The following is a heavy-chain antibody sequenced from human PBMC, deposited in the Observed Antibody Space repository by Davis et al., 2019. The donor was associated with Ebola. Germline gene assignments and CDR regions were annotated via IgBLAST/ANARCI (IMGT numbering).Heavy chain of an antibody. Sequence: SETLSLTCTVSGGSISSSSYYWGWIRQPPGKGLEWIGSIYYSGSTYYNPSLKSRVTISVDTSKNQFSLKLSSVTAADTAVYYCARLYRRGSGPEGDFDYWGQGTLVTVSS. CDR3: ARLYRRGSGPEGDFDY. CDR2: IYYSGST. CDR1: GGSISSSSYY. D-gene: IGHD1-26*01. V-gene: IGHV4-39*01. J-gene: IGHJ4*02.